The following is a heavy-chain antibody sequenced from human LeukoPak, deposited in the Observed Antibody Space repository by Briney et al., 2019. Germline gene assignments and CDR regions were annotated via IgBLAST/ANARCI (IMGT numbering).Heavy chain of an antibody. D-gene: IGHD1-26*01. CDR2: INHSGST. CDR3: ARMGGSHAFDI. J-gene: IGHJ3*02. Sequence: SETLSLTCAVYGGSFSGYYWSWIRQPPGKGLEWIGEINHSGSTNYNPSLKSRVTISVDTSKNQFSLKLSSVTAADTAVYYCARMGGSHAFDIWGQGTMVTVSS. CDR1: GGSFSGYY. V-gene: IGHV4-34*01.